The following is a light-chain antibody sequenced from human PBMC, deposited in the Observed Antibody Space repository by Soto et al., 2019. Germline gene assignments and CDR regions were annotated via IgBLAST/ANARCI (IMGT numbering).Light chain of an antibody. CDR2: TAS. J-gene: IGKJ4*01. Sequence: DIQMTQSPSSVSASVGDRVTITCRASQDISTWLAWFQQKPGEAPRLLIYTASSLHTGVPSRFSGSGSGTDFTLTITSLQPEDFATYYCQQGNSFPLTFVGGTKVEIK. V-gene: IGKV1-12*01. CDR3: QQGNSFPLT. CDR1: QDISTW.